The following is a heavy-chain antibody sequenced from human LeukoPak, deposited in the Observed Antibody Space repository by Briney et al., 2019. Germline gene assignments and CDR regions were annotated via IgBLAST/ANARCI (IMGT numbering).Heavy chain of an antibody. CDR1: GFTFSNSA. Sequence: PGRSLRLSCAASGFTFSNSAMHWVRQAPGKGLEWVAVISYDESNKYYADSVKGRFTISRDNSKNTLYLQMNSLRAEDTAVYYCTRGQNGGYYDYWGQGTLVTVSS. CDR2: ISYDESNK. V-gene: IGHV3-30-3*01. CDR3: TRGQNGGYYDY. D-gene: IGHD3-22*01. J-gene: IGHJ4*02.